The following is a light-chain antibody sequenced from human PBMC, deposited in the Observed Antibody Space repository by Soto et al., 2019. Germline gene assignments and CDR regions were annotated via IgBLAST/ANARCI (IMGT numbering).Light chain of an antibody. CDR2: DVT. CDR3: SSWRIASSTPYL. CDR1: SSEVGSYNY. J-gene: IGLJ1*01. V-gene: IGLV2-14*03. Sequence: QSVLRQPASVSGSPGQSITISCTGTSSEVGSYNYVSWYQHYPGKAPKLVIYDVTNRPSGVSNRFSGSKSGNTASLTISGLQPDDEATYYCSSWRIASSTPYLLGTGTKVTVL.